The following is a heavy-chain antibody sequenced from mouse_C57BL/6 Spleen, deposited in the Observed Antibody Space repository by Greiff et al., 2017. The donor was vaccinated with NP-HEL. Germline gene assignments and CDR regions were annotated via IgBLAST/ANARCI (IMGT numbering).Heavy chain of an antibody. CDR1: GYTFTSYS. D-gene: IGHD1-1*01. CDR3: ARSDYGSSYWYFDV. CDR2: IYPSYSAP. V-gene: IGHV1-61*01. J-gene: IGHJ1*03. Sequence: QVQLPQPGAELVRPGSSVKLSCKASGYTFTSYSMAWVKQSPGQGLEWIGNIYPSYSAPRSNQKFKDKATLTVDKSSSTAYMQLSSLTSEESAVYYGARSDYGSSYWYFDVWGTGTTVTVSS.